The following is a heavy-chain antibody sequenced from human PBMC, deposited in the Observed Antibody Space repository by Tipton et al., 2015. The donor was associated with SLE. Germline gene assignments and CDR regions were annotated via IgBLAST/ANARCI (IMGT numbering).Heavy chain of an antibody. D-gene: IGHD2-2*01. CDR2: IYHSGST. J-gene: IGHJ2*01. CDR3: ARDSRLHWYFDL. CDR1: GGSISSSNW. Sequence: TLSLTCAVSGGSISSSNWWSWVRQPPGKGLEWIGEIYHSGSTNYNPSLKSRATISVDKSKNQFSLKLSSVTAADTAVYYCARDSRLHWYFDLWGRGTLVTVSS. V-gene: IGHV4-4*02.